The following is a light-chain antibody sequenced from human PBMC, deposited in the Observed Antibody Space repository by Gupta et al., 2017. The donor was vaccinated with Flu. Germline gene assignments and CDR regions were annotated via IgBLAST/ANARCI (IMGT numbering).Light chain of an antibody. Sequence: GQTARITGSGDALPKKYAHWYQQKSGQAPVLVIYEDSKRPSGIPERFSGSSSGTMATLTISGAQGEDEADYYCYSTDSSGNHWVFGGGTKLTVL. J-gene: IGLJ3*02. CDR3: YSTDSSGNHWV. CDR2: EDS. V-gene: IGLV3-10*01. CDR1: ALPKKY.